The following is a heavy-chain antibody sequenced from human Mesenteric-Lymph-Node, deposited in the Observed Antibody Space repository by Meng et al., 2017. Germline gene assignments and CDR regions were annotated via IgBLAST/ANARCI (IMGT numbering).Heavy chain of an antibody. V-gene: IGHV1-69*06. CDR2: IIPIFGKA. J-gene: IGHJ4*02. CDR3: VWLLHYFDY. Sequence: QVTVVESGAEVEKPGSSVQVSCKGCGGNFSSYGFSRVPPGPGQGLEWMGGIIPIFGKANYAQKFQGRVTITADKSTSTAYMELSSLRSEDTAVYYCVWLLHYFDYWGQGTLVTVSS. CDR1: GGNFSSYG. D-gene: IGHD2-15*01.